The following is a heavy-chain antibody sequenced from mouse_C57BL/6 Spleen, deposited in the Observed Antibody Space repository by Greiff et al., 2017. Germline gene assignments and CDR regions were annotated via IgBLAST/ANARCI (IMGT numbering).Heavy chain of an antibody. CDR1: GYTFTSYW. D-gene: IGHD1-1*01. J-gene: IGHJ4*01. CDR2: SHPSDSDT. CDR3: AIPPITTVEGDYAMDY. Sequence: QVQLQQSGAELVKPGASVKVSCKASGYTFTSYWMHWVKQRPGQGLEWIGRSHPSDSDTNYNQKFKGKATVTVDKSSSPAYMQLSSLTSEDSAVYYCAIPPITTVEGDYAMDYWGQGTSVTVSS. V-gene: IGHV1-74*01.